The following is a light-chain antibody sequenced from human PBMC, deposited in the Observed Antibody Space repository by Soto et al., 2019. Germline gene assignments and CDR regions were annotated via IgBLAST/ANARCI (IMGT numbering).Light chain of an antibody. Sequence: IQLTQSPSSLSASRGDRVTIACRASQGIISYLVWYQQKPGKAPKLLIHDASSLQSGVPSRFSGSGSGTNFTLTISNLQPEDFATYYCQQVKSYPFTFGGGTKVDIK. CDR2: DAS. CDR1: QGIISY. CDR3: QQVKSYPFT. J-gene: IGKJ4*01. V-gene: IGKV1-9*01.